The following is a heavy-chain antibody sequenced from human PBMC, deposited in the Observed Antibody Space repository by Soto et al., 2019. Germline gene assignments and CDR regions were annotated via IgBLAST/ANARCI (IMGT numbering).Heavy chain of an antibody. Sequence: QVQLVPSGAEVKKPGSSVTVSCKASGGTFSSYAISWVRQAPGQGLEWMGGIIPIFGTANYAQKFQGRVTITADESTSTAYMGLSSLRSEDTAVYYCVRVLRFLEWLPDYYGMDVWGQGTTVTVSS. V-gene: IGHV1-69*01. J-gene: IGHJ6*02. CDR3: VRVLRFLEWLPDYYGMDV. CDR2: IIPIFGTA. CDR1: GGTFSSYA. D-gene: IGHD3-3*01.